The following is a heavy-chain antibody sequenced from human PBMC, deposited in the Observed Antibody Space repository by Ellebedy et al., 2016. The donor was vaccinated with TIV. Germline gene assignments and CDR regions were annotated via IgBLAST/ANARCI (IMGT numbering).Heavy chain of an antibody. D-gene: IGHD6-19*01. J-gene: IGHJ4*02. Sequence: GESLKISCAASGFTFSFYSMNWVRHAPGKGLEWVSSITSSSSFIYYADSVKGRFTMSRDNAKNSLFLHMTSLRADDTAVYYCVRDIAVAGGIWGQGTLVTVSS. CDR2: ITSSSSFI. V-gene: IGHV3-21*01. CDR1: GFTFSFYS. CDR3: VRDIAVAGGI.